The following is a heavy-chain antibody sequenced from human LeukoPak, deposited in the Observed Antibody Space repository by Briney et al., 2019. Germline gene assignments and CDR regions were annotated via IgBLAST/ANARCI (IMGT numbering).Heavy chain of an antibody. J-gene: IGHJ1*01. D-gene: IGHD3-3*01. V-gene: IGHV3-23*01. CDR3: AKDLRFLEWFEYFQH. Sequence: GGSLRLSCEGSGFSFSSYWMTWVRQLPGKGPEWVSAISGSGGRTDYADSVKGRFTISRDNSKNTLYLQMNSLRAEDTAVYYCAKDLRFLEWFEYFQHWGQGTLVTVSS. CDR2: ISGSGGRT. CDR1: GFSFSSYW.